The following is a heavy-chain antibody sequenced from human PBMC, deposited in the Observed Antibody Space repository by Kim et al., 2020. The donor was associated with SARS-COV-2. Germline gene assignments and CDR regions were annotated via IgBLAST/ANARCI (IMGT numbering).Heavy chain of an antibody. Sequence: GGSLRLSCAASGFTFSSYGMHWVRQAPGKGLEWVAVIWYDGSNKYYADSVKGRFTISRDNSKNRLYLQMNSLRAEDTAVYYCAKDGSWGYSSSWYPNWFDPWGQGTLVTVSS. CDR2: IWYDGSNK. D-gene: IGHD6-13*01. CDR3: AKDGSWGYSSSWYPNWFDP. CDR1: GFTFSSYG. V-gene: IGHV3-33*06. J-gene: IGHJ5*02.